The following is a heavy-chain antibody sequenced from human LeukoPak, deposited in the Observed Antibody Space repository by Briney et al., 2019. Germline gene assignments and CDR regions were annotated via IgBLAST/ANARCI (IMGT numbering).Heavy chain of an antibody. V-gene: IGHV3-7*01. D-gene: IGHD2-15*01. J-gene: IGHJ4*02. CDR3: ARDRDIVVVVAALDY. Sequence: GGSLRLSCAASGFIFTSNRMNWVRQAPGKGLEWVANIKHDGSEQIYVDSVKGRFTISRDNSKNTLYLQMNSLRAEDTAVYYCARDRDIVVVVAALDYWGQGTLVTVSS. CDR1: GFIFTSNR. CDR2: IKHDGSEQ.